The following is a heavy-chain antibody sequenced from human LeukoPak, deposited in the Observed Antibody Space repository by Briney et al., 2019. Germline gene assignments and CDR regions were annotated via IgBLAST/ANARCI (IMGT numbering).Heavy chain of an antibody. Sequence: KPSETLSLTCAVYGGSFSGYYWSWIRQPPGKGLEWIGEINHSGSTNYNPSLKSRVTISVDTSKNQFSLKLSSVTAADTAVYYCASFRSSGWYFGDWGQGTLVTVSS. CDR3: ASFRSSGWYFGD. D-gene: IGHD6-19*01. CDR2: INHSGST. CDR1: GGSFSGYY. J-gene: IGHJ4*02. V-gene: IGHV4-34*01.